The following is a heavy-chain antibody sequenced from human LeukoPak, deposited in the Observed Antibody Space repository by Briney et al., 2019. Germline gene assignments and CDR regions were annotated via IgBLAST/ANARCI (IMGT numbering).Heavy chain of an antibody. D-gene: IGHD5-24*01. CDR1: GDSISNYY. CDR3: ARGSREMATIFDY. Sequence: SETLSLTCSVSGDSISNYYWNWIRQPAGKELEWIGRMYTSGDTNYNPSLKSRVTMSLDTSKNQFSLKLTSVTAADTAVYYCARGSREMATIFDYWGQGTLVTVSS. J-gene: IGHJ4*02. V-gene: IGHV4-4*07. CDR2: MYTSGDT.